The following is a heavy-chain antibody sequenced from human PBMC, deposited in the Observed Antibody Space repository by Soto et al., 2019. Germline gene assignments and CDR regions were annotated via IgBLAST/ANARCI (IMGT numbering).Heavy chain of an antibody. J-gene: IGHJ4*02. CDR3: GKVLVGATGHTDSDS. CDR1: RGPMYRSGHY. CDR2: IDYNGVT. Sequence: HTLALTCTVSRGPMYRSGHYGGWIRKPPGRGLEWIGNIDYNGVTYSNPSLKSRVTISRDTSKNQFSLKLTSVTAADTALYYCGKVLVGATGHTDSDSWGPGTLVTVSS. D-gene: IGHD2-15*01. V-gene: IGHV4-39*01.